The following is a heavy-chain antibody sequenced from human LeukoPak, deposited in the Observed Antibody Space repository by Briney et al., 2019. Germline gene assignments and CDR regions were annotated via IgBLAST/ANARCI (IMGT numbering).Heavy chain of an antibody. J-gene: IGHJ4*02. Sequence: GGALRLSCAASGFTFSSYAMSWARQAPGKGLEWVSAIRDSGSSTHYADSVKGRFTTSRDNSKNTLFLQMNSLRAEDTAIYYCAKYGPQDSGSSHFDYWGQGALVTVSS. V-gene: IGHV3-23*01. CDR1: GFTFSSYA. D-gene: IGHD1-26*01. CDR3: AKYGPQDSGSSHFDY. CDR2: IRDSGSST.